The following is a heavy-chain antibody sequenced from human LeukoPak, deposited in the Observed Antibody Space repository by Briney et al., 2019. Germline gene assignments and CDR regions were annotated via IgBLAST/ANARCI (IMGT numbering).Heavy chain of an antibody. CDR3: ARLKGVDSTSRGKVVPAASNWFDP. V-gene: IGHV4-30-4*08. J-gene: IGHJ5*02. CDR2: IYYSGST. D-gene: IGHD2-2*01. CDR1: GGSISSGDYY. Sequence: PSETLSLTCTVSGGSISSGDYYWSWIRQPPGKGLEWIGYIYYSGSTYYNPSLKSRVTISVDTSKNQFSLKLSSVTAADTAVYYCARLKGVDSTSRGKVVPAASNWFDPWGQGTLVTVSS.